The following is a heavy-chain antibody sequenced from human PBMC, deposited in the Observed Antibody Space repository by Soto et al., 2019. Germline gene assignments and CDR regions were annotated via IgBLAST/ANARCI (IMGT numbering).Heavy chain of an antibody. CDR2: INPNSGGA. Sequence: GASVKVSCKASGFTFTGHYIHWVRQAPGHGLEWMGWINPNSGGASYAQKFQGRVTMTRDTSTTTAYMELSRLSSDDTAVYYCAKSGSFCRPSLRYFDYWGQGTLVTVSS. CDR1: GFTFTGHY. J-gene: IGHJ4*02. D-gene: IGHD1-26*01. CDR3: AKSGSFCRPSLRYFDY. V-gene: IGHV1-2*02.